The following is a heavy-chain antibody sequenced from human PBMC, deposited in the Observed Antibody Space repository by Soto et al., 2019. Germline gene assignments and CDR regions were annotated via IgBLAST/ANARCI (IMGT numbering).Heavy chain of an antibody. CDR3: ARDRTWHYDILTGPEYFQH. Sequence: GASVKVSCKASGYSFINYGISWVRQAPGQGLEWMGWISAYNGNTNYAQKLRGRVTMTTDTSTSTAYMELSSLRSEDTAVYYCARDRTWHYDILTGPEYFQHWGQGTLVTVSS. V-gene: IGHV1-18*01. CDR2: ISAYNGNT. D-gene: IGHD3-9*01. J-gene: IGHJ1*01. CDR1: GYSFINYG.